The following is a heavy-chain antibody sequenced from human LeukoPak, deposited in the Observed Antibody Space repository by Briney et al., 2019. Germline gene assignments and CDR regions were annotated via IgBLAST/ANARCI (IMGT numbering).Heavy chain of an antibody. J-gene: IGHJ4*02. CDR1: GFTFSNFW. Sequence: GGSLRLSCAASGFTFSNFWMSWVRQAPGKGLEWVATIRQDGSQKYYVDSVQGRFTISRDNAKNSLYLQMNSLRVEDTAVYYCARRIVGPSSGGDYWGQGTPVTVSS. CDR3: ARRIVGPSSGGDY. D-gene: IGHD1-26*01. V-gene: IGHV3-7*01. CDR2: IRQDGSQK.